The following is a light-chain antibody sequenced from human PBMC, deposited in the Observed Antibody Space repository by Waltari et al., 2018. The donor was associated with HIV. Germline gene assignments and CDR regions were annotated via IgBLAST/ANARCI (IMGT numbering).Light chain of an antibody. Sequence: QSALTQPASVSGSPGQSIAVSCTGTRGDMGTYKYVSWYQQHTAKVPKLVIHDVNVRPSGVSDRFSGSKSGNTATLTISGLHSDDEADYYCCSYTVNSTGVFGAGTKITV. CDR1: RGDMGTYKY. CDR3: CSYTVNSTGV. V-gene: IGLV2-14*03. CDR2: DVN. J-gene: IGLJ1*01.